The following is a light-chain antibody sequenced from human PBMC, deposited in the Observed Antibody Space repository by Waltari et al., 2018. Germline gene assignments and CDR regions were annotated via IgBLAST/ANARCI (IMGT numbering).Light chain of an antibody. J-gene: IGLJ2*01. CDR2: DVI. CDR1: SRDVGSYHY. CDR3: SSYTSSSTVI. Sequence: QSALTQPASVSGSPGQSVTISCTGTSRDVGSYHYVSWYQHHQGKAPKLLIYDVINRPSGVSNRFSGSKSGNTASLTIAGLQAEDEADYYCSSYTSSSTVIFGGGTNLTVL. V-gene: IGLV2-14*03.